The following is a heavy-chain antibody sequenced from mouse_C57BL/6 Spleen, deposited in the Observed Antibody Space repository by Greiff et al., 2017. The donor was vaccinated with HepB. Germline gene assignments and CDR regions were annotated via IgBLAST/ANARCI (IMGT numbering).Heavy chain of an antibody. D-gene: IGHD1-1*01. J-gene: IGHJ3*01. Sequence: EVHLVESGGDLVKPGGSLKLSCAASGFTFSSYGMSWVRQTPDKRLEWVATISSGGSYTYYPDSVKGRFTISRDNAKNTLYLQMSSLKSEDTAMYYCARIYYYGSRRAWFAYWGQGTLVTVSA. CDR3: ARIYYYGSRRAWFAY. CDR1: GFTFSSYG. V-gene: IGHV5-6*01. CDR2: ISSGGSYT.